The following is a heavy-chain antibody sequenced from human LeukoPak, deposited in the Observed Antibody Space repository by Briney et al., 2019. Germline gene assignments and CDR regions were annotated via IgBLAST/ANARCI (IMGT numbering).Heavy chain of an antibody. J-gene: IGHJ3*01. D-gene: IGHD3-22*01. CDR3: ARDSYYGNSGYFNDTFDV. CDR1: GGSISSYY. V-gene: IGHV4-59*01. Sequence: SETLSLTCIVSGGSISSYYWSWIQQPPGKGLEWIGHISDSGDTNYNPSLRSRVTISVDTSREQFSLQLSSMTTADTAVYYCARDSYYGNSGYFNDTFDVWGQGTLVTVSS. CDR2: ISDSGDT.